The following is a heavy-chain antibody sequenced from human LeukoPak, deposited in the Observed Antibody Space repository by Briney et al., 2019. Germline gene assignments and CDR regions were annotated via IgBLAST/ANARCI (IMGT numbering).Heavy chain of an antibody. CDR1: GFTFSSYS. CDR2: ISSSSSYI. D-gene: IGHD3-3*01. CDR3: ARGEDFWSGYYTWNWFDP. V-gene: IGHV3-21*01. Sequence: GGSLRLSCAASGFTFSSYSMNWVRQAPGKGLEWVSSISSSSSYIYYADSVKGRFTISRDNAKNSLYLQMNSLRAEDTAVYYCARGEDFWSGYYTWNWFDPWGQGTLVTVSS. J-gene: IGHJ5*02.